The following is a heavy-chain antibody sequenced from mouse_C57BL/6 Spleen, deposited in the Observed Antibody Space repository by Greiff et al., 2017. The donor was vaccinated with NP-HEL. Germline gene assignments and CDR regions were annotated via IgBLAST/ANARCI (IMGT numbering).Heavy chain of an antibody. D-gene: IGHD2-2*01. Sequence: EVQVVESGGGLVKPGGSLKLSCAASGFTFSDYGMHWVRQAPEKGLEWVAYISSGSSTIYYADTVKGRFTISRDNAKNTLFLQMTSLRSEDTAMYYCAGSTMVTTYAMDYWGQGTSVTVSS. V-gene: IGHV5-17*01. CDR3: AGSTMVTTYAMDY. CDR2: ISSGSSTI. CDR1: GFTFSDYG. J-gene: IGHJ4*01.